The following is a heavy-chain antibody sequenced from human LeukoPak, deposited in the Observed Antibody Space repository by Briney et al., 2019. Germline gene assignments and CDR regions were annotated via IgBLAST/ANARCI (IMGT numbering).Heavy chain of an antibody. V-gene: IGHV1-2*06. Sequence: ASVKVSCKASGYTFTGYYMHWVRPAPGQGLEWMGRINPNSGGTNYAQKFQGRVTMTRDTSISTAYMELSRLRSDDTAVYYCAREEYCGGDCINYWGQGTLVTVSS. CDR2: INPNSGGT. CDR1: GYTFTGYY. D-gene: IGHD2-21*02. CDR3: AREEYCGGDCINY. J-gene: IGHJ4*02.